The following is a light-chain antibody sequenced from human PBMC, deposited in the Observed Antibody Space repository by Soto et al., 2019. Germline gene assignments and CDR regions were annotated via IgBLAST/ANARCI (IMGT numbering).Light chain of an antibody. Sequence: QSALTQPASVSGSPGQSITISCTGTSSDVGGYDYVSWYQQHPGKAPKLILYDVSRRPSGVSYRFSGSKSGNTASLTISGLQAEDEADYYCTSYTGFNTPDVFGTGTKLTVL. CDR3: TSYTGFNTPDV. CDR1: SSDVGGYDY. CDR2: DVS. V-gene: IGLV2-14*01. J-gene: IGLJ1*01.